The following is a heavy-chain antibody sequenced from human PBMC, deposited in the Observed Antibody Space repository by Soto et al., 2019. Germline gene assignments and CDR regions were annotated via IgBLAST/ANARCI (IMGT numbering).Heavy chain of an antibody. Sequence: EMQLLESGGGLVQPGGSLRLSCGVSGFTFNRFGMNWVRQAPGKGPEWVTAITGSGGTTYYADSVRGRFTVSRENSKNTPEPPIDRPRADDPALYLCAEEPENWGRGGKEVWGQGNKVNVSS. CDR3: AEEPENWGRGGKEV. CDR2: ITGSGGTT. J-gene: IGHJ6*02. V-gene: IGHV3-23*01. CDR1: GFTFNRFG. D-gene: IGHD3-16*01.